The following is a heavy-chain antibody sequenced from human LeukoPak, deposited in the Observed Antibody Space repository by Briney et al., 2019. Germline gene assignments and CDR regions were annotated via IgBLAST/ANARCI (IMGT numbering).Heavy chain of an antibody. Sequence: PSETLSLTCAVYGGSFSASYWSWIRQSPGRGLEWIGEINLSGSTNYNPSLKSRVSISIDTSKSQFSLKLTSVTAADTAMYYCARGPTMVRGVIRFHYYMDVWGKGTTVTVSS. CDR1: GGSFSASY. CDR2: INLSGST. CDR3: ARGPTMVRGVIRFHYYMDV. D-gene: IGHD3-10*01. J-gene: IGHJ6*03. V-gene: IGHV4-34*01.